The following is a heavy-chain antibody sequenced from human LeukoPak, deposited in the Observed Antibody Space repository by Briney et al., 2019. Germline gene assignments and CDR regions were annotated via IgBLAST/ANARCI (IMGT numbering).Heavy chain of an antibody. J-gene: IGHJ4*02. CDR3: ATKQWLAPPPDS. CDR2: INTDGTVT. CDR1: GFTFSKYW. Sequence: GGSLRLSCAASGFTFSKYWMLWVRQAPGKGLEGVSRINTDGTVTTYADSVRGRFTVSRDNADNTMFLQMNSVRDEDTAVYYCATKQWLAPPPDSWGQGTPVTVSS. V-gene: IGHV3-74*01. D-gene: IGHD6-19*01.